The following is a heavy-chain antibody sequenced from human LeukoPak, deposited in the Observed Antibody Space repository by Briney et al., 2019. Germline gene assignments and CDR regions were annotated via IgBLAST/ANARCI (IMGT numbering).Heavy chain of an antibody. CDR2: ISGSGGST. J-gene: IGHJ4*02. Sequence: GSLRLSCAASGFTFSSYAMSWVRQAPGKGLEWVSAISGSGGSTYYADSVKGRFTISRDNSKNTLYLQMNSLRAEDTAVYYCAKDLPNCSGGSCYSGAFDYWGQGTLVTVSS. V-gene: IGHV3-23*01. CDR1: GFTFSSYA. D-gene: IGHD2-15*01. CDR3: AKDLPNCSGGSCYSGAFDY.